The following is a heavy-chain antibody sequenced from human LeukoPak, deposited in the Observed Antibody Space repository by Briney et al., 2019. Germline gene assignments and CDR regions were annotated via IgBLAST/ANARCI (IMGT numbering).Heavy chain of an antibody. CDR1: GGSISSSSYY. V-gene: IGHV4-39*01. J-gene: IGHJ4*02. CDR3: ARVPTVTFFDY. CDR2: LYYSGST. D-gene: IGHD4-17*01. Sequence: SETLSLTCTVSGGSISSSSYYWGWIRQPPGKGLEWIGSLYYSGSTYYNPSLKSRVTISVDTSKNQFTLKLSSVTAADTAVYYCARVPTVTFFDYWGQGTLVTVSS.